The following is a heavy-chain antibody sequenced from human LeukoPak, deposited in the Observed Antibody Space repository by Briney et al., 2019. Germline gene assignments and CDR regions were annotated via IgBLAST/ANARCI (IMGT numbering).Heavy chain of an antibody. CDR1: GFTFSSYA. D-gene: IGHD6-19*01. CDR2: ISGSGGST. J-gene: IGHJ4*02. V-gene: IGHV3-23*01. CDR3: AKEWQWLVLLNFDY. Sequence: PGGSLRLSCAASGFTFSSYAMSWVRQAPGKGLEWVSAISGSGGSTDYADSVKGRFTISRDNSKNTLCLQMNSLRAEDTAVYYCAKEWQWLVLLNFDYWGQGTLVTVSS.